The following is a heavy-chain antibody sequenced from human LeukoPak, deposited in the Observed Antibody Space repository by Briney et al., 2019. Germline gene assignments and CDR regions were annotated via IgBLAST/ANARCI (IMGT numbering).Heavy chain of an antibody. CDR2: VYHSGST. CDR1: GYSISSGYY. CDR3: ARHSRAAAGTRANYYYYYYMDV. J-gene: IGHJ6*03. Sequence: SETLSLTCTVSGYSISSGYYWGWIRQPPEKGLEWIGSVYHSGSTYYNPSLKSRVTISVDTSKNQFSLKLSSVTAADTAVYYCARHSRAAAGTRANYYYYYYMDVWGKGTTVTISS. V-gene: IGHV4-38-2*02. D-gene: IGHD6-13*01.